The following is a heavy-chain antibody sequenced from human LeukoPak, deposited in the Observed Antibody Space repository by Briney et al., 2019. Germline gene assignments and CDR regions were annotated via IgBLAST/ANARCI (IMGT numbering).Heavy chain of an antibody. J-gene: IGHJ4*02. CDR3: AKDRGYFDWLLNF. Sequence: GGSLRLSCAASGFTFSSYGMHWVRQAPGKGLEWVAVISYDGSNKYYADSVKGRFTISRDNSKNTLYLQMNSLRAEDTAVHYCAKDRGYFDWLLNFWGQGTLVTVSS. CDR1: GFTFSSYG. D-gene: IGHD3-9*01. V-gene: IGHV3-30*18. CDR2: ISYDGSNK.